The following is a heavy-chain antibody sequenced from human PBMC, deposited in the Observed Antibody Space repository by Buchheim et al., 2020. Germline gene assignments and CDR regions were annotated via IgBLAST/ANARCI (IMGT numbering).Heavy chain of an antibody. J-gene: IGHJ4*02. D-gene: IGHD1-26*01. V-gene: IGHV4-34*01. CDR1: GGSFSGYY. CDR2: INHSGST. CDR3: ARVGAGATRSSYFDY. Sequence: QVQLQQWGAGLLKPSETLSLTCAVYGGSFSGYYWSWIRQPPGKGLEWIGEINHSGSTNYNPSLKSRVTISVDTSKNQFSLQLSSVTAADTAVYYCARVGAGATRSSYFDYWGQGTL.